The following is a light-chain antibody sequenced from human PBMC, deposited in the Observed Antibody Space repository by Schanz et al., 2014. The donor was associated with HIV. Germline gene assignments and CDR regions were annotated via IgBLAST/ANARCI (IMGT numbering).Light chain of an antibody. J-gene: IGKJ2*01. Sequence: DIQMTQSPSTLSASVGDRVTISCRASQSISNWLAWYQQKPGKAPKLLISKASSLESGVPSRFSGSGSGTEFTLTISSLQPDDFATYYCQQYNARSYTFGQGTKVEVK. CDR2: KAS. CDR1: QSISNW. V-gene: IGKV1-5*03. CDR3: QQYNARSYT.